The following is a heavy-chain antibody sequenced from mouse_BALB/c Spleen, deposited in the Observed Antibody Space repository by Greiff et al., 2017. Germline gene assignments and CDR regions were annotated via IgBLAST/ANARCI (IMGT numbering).Heavy chain of an antibody. D-gene: IGHD2-4*01. CDR2: ILPGSGST. J-gene: IGHJ3*01. CDR1: GYTFSSYW. V-gene: IGHV1-9*01. CDR3: ARGTTMITTGFAY. Sequence: QVQLQQSGAELMKPGASVKISCKATGYTFSSYWIEWVKQRPGHGLEWIGEILPGSGSTNYNEKFKGKATFTADTSSNTAYMQLSSLTSEDSAVYYCARGTTMITTGFAYWGQGTLVTVSA.